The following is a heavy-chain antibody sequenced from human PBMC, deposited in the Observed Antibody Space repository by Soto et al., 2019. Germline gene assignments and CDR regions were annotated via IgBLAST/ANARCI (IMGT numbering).Heavy chain of an antibody. V-gene: IGHV1-18*01. Sequence: RASVKVSCKASGYTFTSYGISWVRQAPGQGLEWMGWISAYNGNTNYAQKLQGRVTMTTDTSTSTAYMELRSLRSDDTAVHYCARDFRGIAAAVQATFDYWGQGTLVTVSS. CDR2: ISAYNGNT. J-gene: IGHJ4*02. D-gene: IGHD6-13*01. CDR1: GYTFTSYG. CDR3: ARDFRGIAAAVQATFDY.